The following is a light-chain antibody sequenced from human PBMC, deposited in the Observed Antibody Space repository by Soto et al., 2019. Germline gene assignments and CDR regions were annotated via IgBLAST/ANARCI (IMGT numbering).Light chain of an antibody. V-gene: IGLV2-11*01. J-gene: IGLJ1*01. CDR3: CSYAGSYV. CDR2: DVS. CDR1: SSDVGGYNY. Sequence: QSVLTQPRSVSGSPGQSVTISCTGTSSDVGGYNYDSWYQQHPGKAPKLMIYDVSKRPSGVPDRFSGSKSGNTASLTISGLQAEVEADYYCCSYAGSYVFGTGTKVTVL.